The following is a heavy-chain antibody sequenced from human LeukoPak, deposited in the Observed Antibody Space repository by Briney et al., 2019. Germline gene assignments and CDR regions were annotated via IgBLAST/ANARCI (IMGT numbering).Heavy chain of an antibody. V-gene: IGHV3-23*01. J-gene: IGHJ4*02. Sequence: GGSLRLSCAASGFTFSSYAMSWVRQAPGKGLEWVSAISGSGGSTYYTDSVKGRFSISRDNSKNPLYLQMNSLRAEDMAVYYCAKSKYSSNWYALDYWGQGTLVTVSS. CDR3: AKSKYSSNWYALDY. CDR2: ISGSGGST. D-gene: IGHD6-13*01. CDR1: GFTFSSYA.